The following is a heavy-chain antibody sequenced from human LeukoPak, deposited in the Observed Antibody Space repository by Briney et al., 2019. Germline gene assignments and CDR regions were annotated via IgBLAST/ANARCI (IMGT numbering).Heavy chain of an antibody. CDR1: GYTFTGYY. Sequence: ASVKVPCKASGYTFTGYYMHWVRQAPGQGLEWMGWINPNSGGTNYAQKFQGRVTMTRDTSISTAYMELSRLRSDDTAVYYCASLSALNYYDSSGYLDYWGQGTLVTVSS. CDR3: ASLSALNYYDSSGYLDY. CDR2: INPNSGGT. D-gene: IGHD3-22*01. V-gene: IGHV1-2*02. J-gene: IGHJ4*02.